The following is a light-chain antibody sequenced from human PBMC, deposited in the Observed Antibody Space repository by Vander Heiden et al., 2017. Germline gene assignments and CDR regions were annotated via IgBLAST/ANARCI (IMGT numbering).Light chain of an antibody. V-gene: IGLV3-21*02. CDR1: NSGSKS. J-gene: IGLJ2*01. CDR2: DDS. Sequence: YVPTQPPSPSVAPGQTARITCGGNNSGSKSVHWYQQKPGQAPVLVVYDDSDRPSGIPERFSGSNSGNTATLTISRVEAGDEADYYCQVWDSSSDHVVFGGGTKLAVL. CDR3: QVWDSSSDHVV.